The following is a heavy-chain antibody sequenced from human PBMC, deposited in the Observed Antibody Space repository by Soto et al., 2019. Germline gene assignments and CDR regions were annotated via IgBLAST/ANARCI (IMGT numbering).Heavy chain of an antibody. D-gene: IGHD3-16*01. CDR2: TSYDGSNN. Sequence: QVQLVESGGGVVQPGTSLRLSCVGSGFTFRSYVIHWVRQAPGKGLEWVALTSYDGSNNFYGDSVKGRFTISRYNSRNTVELHMDSLRLEDTSLYYCARWGTTGGLDVWGQGTLVSVSS. CDR3: ARWGTTGGLDV. CDR1: GFTFRSYV. J-gene: IGHJ4*02. V-gene: IGHV3-33*05.